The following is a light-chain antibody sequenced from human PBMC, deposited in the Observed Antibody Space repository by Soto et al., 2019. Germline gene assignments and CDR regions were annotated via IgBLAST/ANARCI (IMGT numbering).Light chain of an antibody. J-gene: IGKJ5*01. V-gene: IGKV3-11*01. CDR1: QSVSSY. CDR3: QQRSNWPPSIN. CDR2: DAS. Sequence: EIVLTQSPATLSLSPWERATLSFRASQSVSSYLAWYQQKPGQAPRLLIYDASNRATGIPARFSGSGSGTDFTLTISSLEPEDFAVYYCQQRSNWPPSINCGQGTRLEIK.